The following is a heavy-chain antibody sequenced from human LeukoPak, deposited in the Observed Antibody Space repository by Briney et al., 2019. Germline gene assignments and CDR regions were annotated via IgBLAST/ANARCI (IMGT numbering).Heavy chain of an antibody. J-gene: IGHJ4*02. V-gene: IGHV1-46*01. D-gene: IGHD3-10*01. CDR2: INPSGGST. CDR1: GYTFTSYY. CDR3: ARGEAMVRGVIIRLFDY. Sequence: ASVKVSCKASGYTFTSYYMHWVRQAPGQGLEWMGIINPSGGSTSYAQKFQGRVTMTRDMSTSTVYMELSSLRSEDTAVYYCARGEAMVRGVIIRLFDYWGQGTLVTVSS.